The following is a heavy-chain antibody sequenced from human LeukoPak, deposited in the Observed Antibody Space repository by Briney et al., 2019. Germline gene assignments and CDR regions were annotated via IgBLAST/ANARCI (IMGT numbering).Heavy chain of an antibody. D-gene: IGHD2-21*01. V-gene: IGHV1-2*02. CDR3: AKRGGALSH. CDR2: INPNSGDT. J-gene: IGHJ4*02. CDR1: GYTFTDYY. Sequence: GASVKVSCKASGYTFTDYYIHWVRQVPGQGLEWMGWINPNSGDTKSAPKFQGRVAMTRVTSINTAYMEVSGLTPDDTAIYYCAKRGGALSHWGQGTPVTVTS.